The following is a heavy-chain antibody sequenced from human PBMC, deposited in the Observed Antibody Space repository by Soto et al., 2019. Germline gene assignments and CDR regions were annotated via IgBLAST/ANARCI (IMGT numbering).Heavy chain of an antibody. CDR2: IDPSDSYT. J-gene: IGHJ6*02. Sequence: GESLKISCTGSGYSFTSYWISWVRQMPGKGLEWMGRIDPSDSYTNYSPSFQGHVTITRDTSASTAYMELSSLRSEDTAVYYCAREDFDYYYYGMDVWGQGTTVTVSS. CDR3: AREDFDYYYYGMDV. D-gene: IGHD2-15*01. V-gene: IGHV5-10-1*01. CDR1: GYSFTSYW.